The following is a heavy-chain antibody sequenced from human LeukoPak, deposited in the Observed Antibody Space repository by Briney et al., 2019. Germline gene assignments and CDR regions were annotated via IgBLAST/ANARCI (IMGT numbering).Heavy chain of an antibody. CDR2: IYYSGST. D-gene: IGHD4-17*01. J-gene: IGHJ6*04. Sequence: SETLSLTCTVSGGSISSYYWSWIRQPPGKGLEWIGNIYYSGSTNYNPSLKSRVTISVDTSKNQFSLKLSPVTAADTAVYYCARDLDTTVTMKGMDVWGKGTTVTVSS. V-gene: IGHV4-59*12. CDR3: ARDLDTTVTMKGMDV. CDR1: GGSISSYY.